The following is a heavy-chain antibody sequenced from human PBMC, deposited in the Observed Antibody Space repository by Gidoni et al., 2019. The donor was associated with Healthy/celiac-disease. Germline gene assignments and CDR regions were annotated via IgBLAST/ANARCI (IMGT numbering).Heavy chain of an antibody. CDR3: ATLDIVVVPAAIFYGMDV. CDR2: VDPEDGET. CDR1: GYTFTDYY. J-gene: IGHJ6*02. V-gene: IGHV1-69-2*01. Sequence: EVQLVQSGAEVKKPGATVKISCKVSGYTFTDYYRPWVQQAPGKGLEWMGLVDPEDGETIYAEKFQGRVTITADTSTDTAYMELSSLRSEDTAVYYCATLDIVVVPAAIFYGMDVWGQGTTVTVSS. D-gene: IGHD2-2*03.